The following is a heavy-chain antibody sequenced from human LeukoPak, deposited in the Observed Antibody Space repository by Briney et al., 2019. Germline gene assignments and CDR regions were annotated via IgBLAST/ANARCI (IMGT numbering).Heavy chain of an antibody. J-gene: IGHJ6*02. Sequence: KPSETLSLTCTVSGGSISSYYWSWIRQPPGKGLEWIGYIYDSGSTNYNPSLKSRVTISVDTSKNQFSLKLSSVTAADTAVYYCARGGSGYDSFYHYGMDVWGQGTTVTVSS. CDR2: IYDSGST. D-gene: IGHD5-12*01. CDR3: ARGGSGYDSFYHYGMDV. V-gene: IGHV4-59*01. CDR1: GGSISSYY.